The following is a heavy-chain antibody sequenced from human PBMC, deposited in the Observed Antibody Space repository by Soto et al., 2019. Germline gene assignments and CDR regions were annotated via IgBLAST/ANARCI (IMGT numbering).Heavy chain of an antibody. CDR3: ARERARYNWNPLKGGMDV. V-gene: IGHV1-46*01. D-gene: IGHD1-20*01. CDR1: GYTFTSYS. J-gene: IGHJ6*02. Sequence: ASVKVSCKASGYTFTSYSIRWLRQSPGQGLEWMGIINPSGGSTSYAQKFQGRVTMTRDTSTSTVYMELSSLRSEGTAVYYCARERARYNWNPLKGGMDVWVQGTTVTVSS. CDR2: INPSGGST.